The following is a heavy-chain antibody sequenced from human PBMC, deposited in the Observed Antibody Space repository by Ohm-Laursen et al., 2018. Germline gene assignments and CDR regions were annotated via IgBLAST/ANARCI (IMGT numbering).Heavy chain of an antibody. CDR1: GGSISSYY. J-gene: IGHJ4*02. Sequence: GTLSLTCTVSGGSISSYYWSWIRQPAGKGLEWIGRIYTSGSTNYNPSLKSRVTMSVDTSKNQFSLKLSSVTAADTAVYYCAGGEDGYNYLDYWGQGTLVTVSS. D-gene: IGHD5-24*01. CDR3: AGGEDGYNYLDY. V-gene: IGHV4-4*07. CDR2: IYTSGST.